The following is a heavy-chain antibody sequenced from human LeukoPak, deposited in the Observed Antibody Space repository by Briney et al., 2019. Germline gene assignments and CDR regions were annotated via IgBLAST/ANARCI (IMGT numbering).Heavy chain of an antibody. D-gene: IGHD3-9*01. CDR2: IYHSGST. CDR1: GGSISNSGYY. V-gene: IGHV4-39*07. CDR3: ARTLILTGYYPPDAFDI. Sequence: SETLSLTCTVSGGSISNSGYYWGWIRQPPGKGLEWIGSIYHSGSTYYNPSLKSRVTISVDTSKNQFSLKLSSVTAADTAVYYCARTLILTGYYPPDAFDIWGQGTMVTVSS. J-gene: IGHJ3*02.